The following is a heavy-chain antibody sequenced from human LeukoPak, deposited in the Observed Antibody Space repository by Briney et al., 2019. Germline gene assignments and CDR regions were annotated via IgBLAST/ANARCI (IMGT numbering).Heavy chain of an antibody. CDR2: INHSGST. Sequence: PSETLSLTCAVYGGSFSGYYWSWIRQPPGKGLEWIGEINHSGSTNYNPSLKSRVTISVDTSKNQFSLKLSSVTAADTAVYYCARELGSGVGAFDIWGQGTMVTVSS. D-gene: IGHD3-10*01. CDR3: ARELGSGVGAFDI. CDR1: GGSFSGYY. J-gene: IGHJ3*02. V-gene: IGHV4-34*01.